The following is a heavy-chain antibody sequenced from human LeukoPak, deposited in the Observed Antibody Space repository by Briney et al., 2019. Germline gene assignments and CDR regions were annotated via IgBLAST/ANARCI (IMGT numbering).Heavy chain of an antibody. CDR2: INHSGST. Sequence: SETLSLTCAVYGGSFSGYYWSWIRQPPGKGLEWIGEINHSGSTNYNPSLKSRVTIPVDTSKNQFSLKLSSVTAADTAVYYCARGRGYSYGPGFDPWGQGTLVTVSS. V-gene: IGHV4-34*01. D-gene: IGHD5-18*01. CDR3: ARGRGYSYGPGFDP. J-gene: IGHJ5*02. CDR1: GGSFSGYY.